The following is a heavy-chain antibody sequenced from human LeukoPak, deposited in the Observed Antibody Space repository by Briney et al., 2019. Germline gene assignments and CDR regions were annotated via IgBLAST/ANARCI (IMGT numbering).Heavy chain of an antibody. CDR3: ARDGSLPDY. CDR2: INSDGTT. J-gene: IGHJ4*02. V-gene: IGHV3-74*01. CDR1: GFTFSSYW. Sequence: GGSLRLSCAASGFTFSSYWMHWVRPVPGKGLVWVSRINSDGTTSYADSVKGGFTISRNNAKNTLYLQMNNLRVEDTAVYYCARDGSLPDYWGQGTLVTVSS.